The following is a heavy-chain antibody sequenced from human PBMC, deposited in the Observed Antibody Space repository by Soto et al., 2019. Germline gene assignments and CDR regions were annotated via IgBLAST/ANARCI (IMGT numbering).Heavy chain of an antibody. CDR3: ARNLVKEVLKHYYYYGMDV. D-gene: IGHD2-15*01. CDR2: INPNSGGT. CDR1: GYTFTGYY. Sequence: ASVKVSFKASGYTFTGYYMHWVRQAPGQGLEWMGWINPNSGGTNYAQKFQGWVTMTRDTSISTAYMELSRLRSDDTAVYYCARNLVKEVLKHYYYYGMDVWGQGTTVTVSS. J-gene: IGHJ6*02. V-gene: IGHV1-2*04.